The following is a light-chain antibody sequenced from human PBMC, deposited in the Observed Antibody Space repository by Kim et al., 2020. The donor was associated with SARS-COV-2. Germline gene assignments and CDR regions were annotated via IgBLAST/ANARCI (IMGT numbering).Light chain of an antibody. Sequence: SASVGDSVTITCQASQDINNYLNWYQQKPGKAPKLLIYDASILHTEVPSRFSGSGSGTDFTFTISSLQPEDIATYFCQQYEDLPYSFGQGTKLEI. J-gene: IGKJ2*01. CDR1: QDINNY. V-gene: IGKV1-33*01. CDR3: QQYEDLPYS. CDR2: DAS.